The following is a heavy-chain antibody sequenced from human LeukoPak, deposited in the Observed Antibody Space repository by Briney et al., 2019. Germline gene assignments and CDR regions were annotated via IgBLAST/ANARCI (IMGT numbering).Heavy chain of an antibody. CDR1: GYSFPNYY. Sequence: GASVKVSCKASGYSFPNYYLHWVRQAPGQGFEWMGIINPGGGSRTYEQKFQGRVTMTRDTSTSTVHMELRSLRSEESAVDLSERGGFTTMVRGVIITLDAFDIWGQGTMVTAAS. CDR2: INPGGGSR. V-gene: IGHV1-46*01. D-gene: IGHD3-10*01. J-gene: IGHJ3*02. CDR3: ERGGFTTMVRGVIITLDAFDI.